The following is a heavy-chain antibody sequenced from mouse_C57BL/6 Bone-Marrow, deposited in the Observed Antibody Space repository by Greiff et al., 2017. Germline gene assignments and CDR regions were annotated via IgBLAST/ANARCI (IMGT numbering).Heavy chain of an antibody. CDR1: GYTFTSYW. Sequence: QVQLQQSGAELVKPGASVKLSCKASGYTFTSYWMQWVKQRPGQGLEWIGEIDPSDSYTNYNQKFKGKATLTVDTSSSTAYMQLSSLTSEDSAVYDCARSGVYGYDEGVDYWGQGTTLTVSS. CDR2: IDPSDSYT. V-gene: IGHV1-50*01. D-gene: IGHD2-2*01. J-gene: IGHJ2*01. CDR3: ARSGVYGYDEGVDY.